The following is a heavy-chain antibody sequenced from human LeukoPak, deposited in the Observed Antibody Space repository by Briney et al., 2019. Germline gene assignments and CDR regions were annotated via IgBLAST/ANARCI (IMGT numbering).Heavy chain of an antibody. CDR1: GFTFSSYS. CDR3: ARDLYSSSWSATFDH. Sequence: TGGSLRLSCAASGFTFSSYSMNWVRQAPGKGLEWVSSISSSSSYIYYADSVKGRFTISRDNAKNSLYLQMNSLRAEDTAVYYCARDLYSSSWSATFDHWGQGTLVTVSS. J-gene: IGHJ4*02. D-gene: IGHD6-13*01. CDR2: ISSSSSYI. V-gene: IGHV3-21*01.